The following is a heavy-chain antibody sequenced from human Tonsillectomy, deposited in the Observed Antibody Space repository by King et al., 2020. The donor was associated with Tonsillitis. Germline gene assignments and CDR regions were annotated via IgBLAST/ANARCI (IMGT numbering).Heavy chain of an antibody. Sequence: VQLQESGPGLVKPSQTLSLTCTVSGGSISSGGYYWSWIRQHPGKGLEWIWYIYYSGGTYHNPSLKSRILISVDTSKNHFSLQLSSVTAADTAVYYCARADDFRSGYSFEFWGQGTLVTVSS. J-gene: IGHJ4*02. D-gene: IGHD3-3*01. CDR2: IYYSGGT. V-gene: IGHV4-31*03. CDR3: ARADDFRSGYSFEF. CDR1: GGSISSGGYY.